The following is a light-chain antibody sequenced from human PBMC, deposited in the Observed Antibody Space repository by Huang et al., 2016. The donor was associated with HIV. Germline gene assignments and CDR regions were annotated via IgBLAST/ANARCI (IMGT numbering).Light chain of an antibody. CDR2: DAS. J-gene: IGKJ5*01. CDR1: QSVCTY. V-gene: IGKV3-11*01. CDR3: QQRSDWPIT. Sequence: EIVLTQSPATLSLSPGERATLSCRASQSVCTYLAWYQQKPGQAPRLFIYDASHRATGIPARCSGSGSGTDFTLTINSLEPEDFAVYYCQQRSDWPITFGQGTRLEMK.